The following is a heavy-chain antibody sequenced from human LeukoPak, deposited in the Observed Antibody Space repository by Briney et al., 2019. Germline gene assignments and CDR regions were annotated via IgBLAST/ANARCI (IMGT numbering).Heavy chain of an antibody. CDR2: INHSGST. CDR1: GFTFSDYY. D-gene: IGHD3-16*02. CDR3: ARERDDYVWGSYRSSFDY. Sequence: PGGSLRLSCAASGFTFSDYYMSWIRQPPGKGLEWIGEINHSGSTNYNPSLKSRVTISVDTSKNQFSLKLSSVTAADTAVYYCARERDDYVWGSYRSSFDYWGQGTLVTVSS. V-gene: IGHV4-34*01. J-gene: IGHJ4*02.